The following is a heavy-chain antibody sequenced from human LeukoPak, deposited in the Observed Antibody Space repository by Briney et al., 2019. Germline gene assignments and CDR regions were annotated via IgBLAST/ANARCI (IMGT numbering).Heavy chain of an antibody. CDR3: ATRSNEGIAAAGTYY. Sequence: GGSLRLSCAASGFTFSSYSMNWVRQAPGKGLEWVSSISSSSSYIYYADSVKGRFTISRDNAKNSLYLQMNSQRAEDTAVYYCATRSNEGIAAAGTYYWGQGTLVTVSS. V-gene: IGHV3-21*01. D-gene: IGHD6-13*01. CDR1: GFTFSSYS. CDR2: ISSSSSYI. J-gene: IGHJ4*02.